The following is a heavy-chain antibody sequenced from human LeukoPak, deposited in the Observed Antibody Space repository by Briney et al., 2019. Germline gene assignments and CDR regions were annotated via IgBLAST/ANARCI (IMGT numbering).Heavy chain of an antibody. V-gene: IGHV1-46*01. CDR2: INPNGGST. D-gene: IGHD3-16*01. CDR3: ARERRAWGEDF. CDR1: GYTFTNYY. Sequence: GASVKISCKASGYTFTNYYIHWVRQAPGQGLEWVGLINPNGGSTGYAQRFQGRVTVTTDTSTSTVYMELNSLGSEDTAVYYCARERRAWGEDFWGQGTLVTVS. J-gene: IGHJ4*02.